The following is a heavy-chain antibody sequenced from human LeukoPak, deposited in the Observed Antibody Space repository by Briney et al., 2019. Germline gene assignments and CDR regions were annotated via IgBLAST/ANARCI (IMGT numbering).Heavy chain of an antibody. J-gene: IGHJ3*02. V-gene: IGHV3-21*06. D-gene: IGHD2-2*01. CDR1: GFRFNTYS. CDR3: TSRYCTTTNCHSFDT. CDR2: ISSSSAHI. Sequence: GGSLRLSFAASGFRFNTYSINWVRQAPGKGLEWVSSISSSSAHIFYADSVKGRFSISRDYAKNSLYLQMNSLRVEDTAVYYCTSRYCTTTNCHSFDTWGHGTTVTVSS.